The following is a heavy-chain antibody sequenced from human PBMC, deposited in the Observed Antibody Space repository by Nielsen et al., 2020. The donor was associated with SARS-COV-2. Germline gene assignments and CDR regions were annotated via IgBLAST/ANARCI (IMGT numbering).Heavy chain of an antibody. CDR3: AREEGPPIAAAGTADLDYGMDV. V-gene: IGHV1-46*01. CDR1: GYTFTSYY. CDR2: INPSGGST. J-gene: IGHJ6*02. Sequence: ASVKVSCKASGYTFTSYYMHWVRQAPGQGLEWMGIINPSGGSTSYAQKFQGRVTMTRDTSTSTVYMELSSLRSEDTAVYYRAREEGPPIAAAGTADLDYGMDVWGQGTTVTVSS. D-gene: IGHD6-13*01.